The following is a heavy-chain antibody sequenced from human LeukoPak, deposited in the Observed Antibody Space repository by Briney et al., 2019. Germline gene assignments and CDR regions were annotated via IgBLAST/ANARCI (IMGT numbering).Heavy chain of an antibody. Sequence: ASVKVSCKASGYTFTSYGISWVRQAPGQGLEWMGWISAYNGNTNYAQKLQGRVTMTTDTSTSTAYMELRSLRSDDTAVYYCARAKVRYYYDSSGLDYWGQGTLVTVSS. D-gene: IGHD3-22*01. V-gene: IGHV1-18*01. CDR3: ARAKVRYYYDSSGLDY. CDR1: GYTFTSYG. CDR2: ISAYNGNT. J-gene: IGHJ4*02.